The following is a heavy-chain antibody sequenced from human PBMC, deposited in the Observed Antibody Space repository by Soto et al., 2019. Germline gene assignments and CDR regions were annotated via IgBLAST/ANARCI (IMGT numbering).Heavy chain of an antibody. V-gene: IGHV5-51*01. D-gene: IGHD5-12*01. CDR3: AIHSTGYEDS. Sequence: GESLKISCKGSGYSFTSYWIGWVRQMPGKDLEWMAIILPSDFDTRYSPSFQGQVTISADKSISTAYLQWNSLRASDTAMYYCAIHSTGYEDSWGQGTLVTVSS. CDR1: GYSFTSYW. J-gene: IGHJ5*02. CDR2: ILPSDFDT.